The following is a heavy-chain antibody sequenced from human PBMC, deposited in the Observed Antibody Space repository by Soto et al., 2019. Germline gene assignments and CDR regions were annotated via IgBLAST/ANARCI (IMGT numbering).Heavy chain of an antibody. Sequence: PGGSLRLSCAASGFTFSTYWMHWVRQAPGKGLVWVSRINSDGSTTNYADSVKGRFTISRDNAKNTLYLQMNSLRAEDTAVYNCAKEPVGPDWYFDLWGRGTLVTVSS. V-gene: IGHV3-74*01. CDR3: AKEPVGPDWYFDL. CDR1: GFTFSTYW. CDR2: INSDGSTT. J-gene: IGHJ2*01.